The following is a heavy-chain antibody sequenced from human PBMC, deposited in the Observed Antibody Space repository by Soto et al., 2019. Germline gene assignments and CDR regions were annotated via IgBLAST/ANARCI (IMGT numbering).Heavy chain of an antibody. CDR3: ATFPRSRKRGY. V-gene: IGHV3-48*03. CDR2: ISDGGSTI. CDR1: GFTFSSYE. J-gene: IGHJ4*02. D-gene: IGHD3-10*01. Sequence: PGGSLRLSCAASGFTFSSYEMNWVRQAPGKGLEWVSYISDGGSTIYYADSVKGRFTISRDNAKNSLYLQMNSLGAEDTAVYYGATFPRSRKRGYWGQGTLVTVYS.